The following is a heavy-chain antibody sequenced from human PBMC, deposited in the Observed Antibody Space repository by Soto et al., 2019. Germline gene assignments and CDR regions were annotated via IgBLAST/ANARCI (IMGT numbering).Heavy chain of an antibody. CDR3: AKGSSSGYSYGPDT. D-gene: IGHD5-18*01. CDR1: EFNLSNYG. V-gene: IGHV3-23*01. CDR2: ITTTGYI. Sequence: PGGSLRISCVGSEFNLSNYGINWLRQAPGKGLEWVSGITTTGYIYYADSVKGRFTISRDNSMNTLFLQMDSLRAEDTAVYYCAKGSSSGYSYGPDTWGQGT. J-gene: IGHJ5*02.